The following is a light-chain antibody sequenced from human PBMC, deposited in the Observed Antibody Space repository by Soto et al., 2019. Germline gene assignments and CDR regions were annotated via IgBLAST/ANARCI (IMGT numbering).Light chain of an antibody. J-gene: IGKJ1*01. CDR1: QSVSTY. Sequence: IVLTQSPATLSLSPGERATLSLRASQSVSTYLAWYQQTTGQAPRLLIYDASNRATGIPTRFSGSGYGTDFNLTISRLETEDFAVYYCQQYGSSVWTFGQGTKVDIK. CDR3: QQYGSSVWT. CDR2: DAS. V-gene: IGKV3-11*01.